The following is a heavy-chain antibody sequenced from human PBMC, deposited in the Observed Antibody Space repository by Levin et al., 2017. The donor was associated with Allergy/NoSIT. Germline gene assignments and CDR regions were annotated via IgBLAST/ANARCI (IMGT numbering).Heavy chain of an antibody. CDR3: ARVDFWSGYLTYYYYYMDV. Sequence: PSETLSLTCAVYGGSFSGFYWSWIRQPPGKGLEWIGEINHSGSTNYNPSLKSRVTISVDTSKNQFSLKLSSVTAADTAVYYCARVDFWSGYLTYYYYYMDVWGKGTTVTVSS. V-gene: IGHV4-34*01. D-gene: IGHD3-3*01. CDR1: GGSFSGFY. CDR2: INHSGST. J-gene: IGHJ6*03.